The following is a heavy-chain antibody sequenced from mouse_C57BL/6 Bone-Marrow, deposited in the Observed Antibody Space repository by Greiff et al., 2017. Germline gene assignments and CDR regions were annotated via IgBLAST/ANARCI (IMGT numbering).Heavy chain of an antibody. D-gene: IGHD2-10*02. V-gene: IGHV1-15*01. J-gene: IGHJ2*01. CDR2: IDPETGGT. CDR1: GYTFTDYE. CDR3: TGCETSPYGDYFDF. Sequence: VQLQQSGAELVRPGASVTLSCKASGYTFTDYEMHWVKQTPVHGLEWIGAIDPETGGTAYNQKFKGKAILTADKSSSTAYMELRSLTSEDSAVYYCTGCETSPYGDYFDFWGQGTTLTVSS.